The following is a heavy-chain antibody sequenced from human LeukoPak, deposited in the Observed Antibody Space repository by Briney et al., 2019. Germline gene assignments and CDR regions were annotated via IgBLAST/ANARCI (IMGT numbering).Heavy chain of an antibody. Sequence: SETLSLTCTLSGGSISSSSYYWGWIRQPPGKGLEWIGSIYYSGSTYYNPSLKSRVTISVDTSKNQFSLKLSSVTAADTAVYYCARSLRLGELSSFDYWGQGTLVTVSS. CDR2: IYYSGST. CDR1: GGSISSSSYY. D-gene: IGHD3-16*02. V-gene: IGHV4-39*07. J-gene: IGHJ4*02. CDR3: ARSLRLGELSSFDY.